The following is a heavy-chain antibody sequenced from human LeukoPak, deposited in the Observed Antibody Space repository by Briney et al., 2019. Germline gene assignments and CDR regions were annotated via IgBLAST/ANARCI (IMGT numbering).Heavy chain of an antibody. Sequence: SETLSLTCAVYGGSFSGYYWSWIRQPPGKGLEWIGEINHSGSTNYNPSLKSRVTISVDTSKNQFSLKLSSVTAADTAVYYCASFSGCSSTGCYTAEYFQHWGQGTLVTVSS. J-gene: IGHJ1*01. CDR3: ASFSGCSSTGCYTAEYFQH. CDR2: INHSGST. CDR1: GGSFSGYY. D-gene: IGHD2-2*02. V-gene: IGHV4-34*01.